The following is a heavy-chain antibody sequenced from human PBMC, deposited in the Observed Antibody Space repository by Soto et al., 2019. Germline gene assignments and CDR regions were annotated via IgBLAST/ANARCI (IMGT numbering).Heavy chain of an antibody. CDR3: ARGSKAAMVTGDSYFDY. V-gene: IGHV4-34*01. D-gene: IGHD5-18*01. J-gene: IGHJ4*02. CDR1: GGSFSGYY. Sequence: TLSLTCAVYGGSFSGYYWSWIRQPPGKGLEWIGEINHSGSTNYNPSPKSRVTISVDTSKNQFSLKLSSVTAADTAVYYCARGSKAAMVTGDSYFDYWGQGTLVTLSS. CDR2: INHSGST.